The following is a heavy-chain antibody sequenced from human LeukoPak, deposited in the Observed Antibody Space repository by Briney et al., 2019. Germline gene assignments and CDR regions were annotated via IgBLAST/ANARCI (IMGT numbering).Heavy chain of an antibody. CDR2: ISGSGGTT. CDR3: AKTNGYYSD. CDR1: GFTFSSYG. V-gene: IGHV3-23*01. D-gene: IGHD3-22*01. Sequence: GGSLRLSCAASGFTFSSYGMNWVRQAPGKGLEWVPGISGSGGTTYYADSVKGRFTISRDNSKNSLSLQVSSLRAEDTAVYYCAKTNGYYSDWGQGTLVTVSS. J-gene: IGHJ4*02.